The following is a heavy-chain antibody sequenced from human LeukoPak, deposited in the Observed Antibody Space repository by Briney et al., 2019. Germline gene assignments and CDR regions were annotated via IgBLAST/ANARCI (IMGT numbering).Heavy chain of an antibody. CDR1: GFTFDDYA. CDR2: ISADGAGT. J-gene: IGHJ4*02. D-gene: IGHD6-19*01. V-gene: IGHV3-43*02. Sequence: GGSLRLSCAASGFTFDDYAMHWVRQPPGKGLEWVSLISADGAGTSYANSVKGRFTISRDNSKNLLFLQMDGLRTEDTAFYFCAEVGPWLANDFWGQGILVTVSS. CDR3: AEVGPWLANDF.